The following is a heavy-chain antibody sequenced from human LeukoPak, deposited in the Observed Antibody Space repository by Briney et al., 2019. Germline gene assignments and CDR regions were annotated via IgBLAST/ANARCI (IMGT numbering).Heavy chain of an antibody. CDR3: ARDYYYYGMDL. V-gene: IGHV3-7*03. CDR1: GFTFSSYC. J-gene: IGHJ6*04. Sequence: GGSLRLSCAASGFTFSSYCMSWVRKATGEGVEGVANIKQDGSEKYYVDCVKGRFPISRDNDKNSLYLQMNSLRAEDTAVYYCARDYYYYGMDLWGKGTTVTVSS. CDR2: IKQDGSEK.